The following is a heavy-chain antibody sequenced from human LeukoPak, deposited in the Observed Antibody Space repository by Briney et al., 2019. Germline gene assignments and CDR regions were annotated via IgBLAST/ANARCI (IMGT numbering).Heavy chain of an antibody. CDR3: ARPAKASPRTRYDYLWGSYRSGNAFDI. J-gene: IGHJ3*02. CDR2: IYYSGST. D-gene: IGHD3-16*02. CDR1: GGSISSSSYY. V-gene: IGHV4-39*07. Sequence: SETLSLTCTVSGGSISSSSYYWGWIRQPPGKGLEWIGSIYYSGSTYYNPSLKSRVTISVDTSKNQFSLKLSSVTAADTAVYYCARPAKASPRTRYDYLWGSYRSGNAFDIWGQGTMVTVSS.